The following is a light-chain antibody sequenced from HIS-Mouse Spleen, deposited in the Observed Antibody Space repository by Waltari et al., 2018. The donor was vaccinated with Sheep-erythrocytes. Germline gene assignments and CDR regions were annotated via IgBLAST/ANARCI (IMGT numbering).Light chain of an antibody. CDR3: NSRDSSGNHVV. Sequence: SSALTHDPAVSVALGQTVRITCQGDSLRSYYASWYQQKPGPAPVLVIYGKNNRPSEIPDRFSGSSSGNTASLTITGAQAEDEADYYCNSRDSSGNHVVFGGGTKLTVL. CDR1: SLRSYY. CDR2: GKN. V-gene: IGLV3-19*01. J-gene: IGLJ2*01.